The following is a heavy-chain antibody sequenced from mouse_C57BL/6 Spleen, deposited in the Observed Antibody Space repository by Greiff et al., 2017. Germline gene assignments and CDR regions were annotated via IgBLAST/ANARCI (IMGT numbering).Heavy chain of an antibody. Sequence: VQLQQSGAELVRPGASVQLSCKASGYTFTDYYINWVKQRPGQGLEWIARIYPGSGNTYYNEKFKGKATLTAEKSSSTAYMQLSSLTSEDSAVYFCARSDYDSFDYWGQGTTLTVSS. J-gene: IGHJ2*01. CDR2: IYPGSGNT. CDR3: ARSDYDSFDY. CDR1: GYTFTDYY. D-gene: IGHD2-4*01. V-gene: IGHV1-76*01.